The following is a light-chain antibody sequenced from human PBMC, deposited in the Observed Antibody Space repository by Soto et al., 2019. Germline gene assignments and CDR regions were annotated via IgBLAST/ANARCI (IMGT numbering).Light chain of an antibody. CDR3: ATWDDSLSAYV. V-gene: IGLV1-47*01. Sequence: QSVLTQPPSASGTPGQGVTISCSGSTSNIGSNYVYWYQQLPGTAPKLLIYRNNQRPSGVPDRFSGSKSGTSASLAISGLRSDDEPDYSCATWDDSLSAYVFGTGTKVTV. J-gene: IGLJ1*01. CDR1: TSNIGSNY. CDR2: RNN.